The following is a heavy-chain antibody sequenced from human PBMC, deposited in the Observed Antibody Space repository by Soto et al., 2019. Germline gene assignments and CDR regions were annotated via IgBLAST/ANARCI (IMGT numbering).Heavy chain of an antibody. D-gene: IGHD2-21*02. J-gene: IGHJ4*02. CDR2: ISPFFGTT. CDR3: AREVVTETTWVSFDS. Sequence: QVHLVQSGADGRKSGTSVRVCCTASGGVTLSNDAISWVRQAPGQGLEWLGRISPFFGTTDYSQSFQGRLTMTADASTGTIYVDLRSLKSDDTAVYYCAREVVTETTWVSFDSWGQGTLVTVSS. V-gene: IGHV1-69*01. CDR1: GGVTLSNDA.